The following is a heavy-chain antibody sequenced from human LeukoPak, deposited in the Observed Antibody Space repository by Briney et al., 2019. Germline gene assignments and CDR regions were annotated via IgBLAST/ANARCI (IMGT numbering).Heavy chain of an antibody. CDR2: ISSSSSYI. V-gene: IGHV3-21*01. J-gene: IGHJ4*02. Sequence: GGSLXXXXAASGFTFSSYSMNWVRQAPGKGLEWVSSISSSSSYIYYADSVKGRFTISRDNAKNSLYLQMNSLRAEDTAVYYCARDLGVQQLGAGGYWGQGTLVTVSS. CDR1: GFTFSSYS. D-gene: IGHD6-13*01. CDR3: ARDLGVQQLGAGGY.